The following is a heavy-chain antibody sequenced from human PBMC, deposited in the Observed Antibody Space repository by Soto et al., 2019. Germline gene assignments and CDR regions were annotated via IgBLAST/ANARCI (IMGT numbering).Heavy chain of an antibody. Sequence: CTVSGSSISSGGYYWSWIRQHPGKGLEWIGYIYYSGSTYYNPSLKSRVTISVDTSKNQFSLKLSSVTAADTAVYYCARGLRYFVGFDYWGQGTLVTVSS. D-gene: IGHD3-9*01. CDR1: GSSISSGGYY. CDR2: IYYSGST. J-gene: IGHJ4*02. CDR3: ARGLRYFVGFDY. V-gene: IGHV4-31*03.